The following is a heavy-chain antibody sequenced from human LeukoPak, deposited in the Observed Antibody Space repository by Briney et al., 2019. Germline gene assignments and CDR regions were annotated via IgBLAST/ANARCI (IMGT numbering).Heavy chain of an antibody. V-gene: IGHV3-53*01. CDR2: IYSGGST. J-gene: IGHJ4*02. Sequence: GGSLRLSCAASGFTVSSNYMSWVRQAPGKGLEGVSVIYSGGSTYYADSVKGRFTISRDNSKNTLYLQMNSLRAEDTAVYYCARVRGGYQPPSYFDYWGQGTLVTVSS. CDR1: GFTVSSNY. CDR3: ARVRGGYQPPSYFDY. D-gene: IGHD3-16*02.